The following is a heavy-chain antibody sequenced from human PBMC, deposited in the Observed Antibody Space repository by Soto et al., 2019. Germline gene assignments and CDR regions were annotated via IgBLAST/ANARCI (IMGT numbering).Heavy chain of an antibody. V-gene: IGHV4-31*03. CDR3: VRGPLYYYDSSPYYYGMDV. J-gene: IGHJ6*02. CDR2: IYYSGIT. CDR1: GGSISSGGYY. Sequence: SETLSLTCTVSGGSISSGGYYWSWIRQHPGKGLEWIGYIYYSGITYYNPSLKSRVTISVDTSKNQFFLKLSSVTAADTAVYYCVRGPLYYYDSSPYYYGMDVWGQGTTVTVSS. D-gene: IGHD3-22*01.